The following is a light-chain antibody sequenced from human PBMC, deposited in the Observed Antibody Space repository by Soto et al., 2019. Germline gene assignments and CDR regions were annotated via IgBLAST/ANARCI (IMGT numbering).Light chain of an antibody. CDR1: QNAYSNF. CDR3: HQYGNSPLT. V-gene: IGKV3-20*01. Sequence: ETVLTQSPGTLSLSPGDRATLSCRASQNAYSNFVGWYQQRPGQAPRLLIYGTSTRATDIPDRFSGSGSGTDFTLTISRLEPDDFAVYFCHQYGNSPLTFGPGTKVDF. J-gene: IGKJ3*01. CDR2: GTS.